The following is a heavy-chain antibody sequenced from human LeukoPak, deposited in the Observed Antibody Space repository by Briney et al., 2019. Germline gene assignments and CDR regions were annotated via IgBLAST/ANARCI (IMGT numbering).Heavy chain of an antibody. Sequence: GGSLRLSCAASGFTFSSYWMHWVRQAPGKGLVWVSRINSDGSSTSYADSVKGRFTISRDNAKNTLYLQMNSLRAEDTAVYYCAKDSEWLVRTLFDYWGQGTLVTVSS. CDR3: AKDSEWLVRTLFDY. CDR2: INSDGSST. J-gene: IGHJ4*02. V-gene: IGHV3-74*01. D-gene: IGHD6-19*01. CDR1: GFTFSSYW.